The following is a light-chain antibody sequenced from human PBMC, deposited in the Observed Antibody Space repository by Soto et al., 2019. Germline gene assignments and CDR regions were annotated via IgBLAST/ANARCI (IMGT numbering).Light chain of an antibody. V-gene: IGLV1-47*01. CDR2: RND. CDR1: SSNIGSNY. Sequence: QSVLTQPPSASGTPGQRVTVSCSGSSSNIGSNYVYWYQHLPGKAPKLLIYRNDQRPSEVPDRFSASKFGTSASLAISGLRSEDEADYYCAAWDDSLRGWVFGGGTKVPS. J-gene: IGLJ3*02. CDR3: AAWDDSLRGWV.